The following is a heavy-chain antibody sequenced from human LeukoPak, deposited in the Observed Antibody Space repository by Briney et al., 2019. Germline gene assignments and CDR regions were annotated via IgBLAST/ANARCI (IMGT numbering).Heavy chain of an antibody. CDR1: GFTFSDYY. CDR2: ISTTSSYT. CDR3: AKSYDSSGYPRSYGMDV. J-gene: IGHJ6*02. D-gene: IGHD3-22*01. V-gene: IGHV3-11*03. Sequence: MSGGSLRLSCEASGFTFSDYYMSWIRQAPGKGLEWVSYISTTSSYTNYADSVKGRFTVSRDNSKNTLYLQMNSLGAEDTAVYYCAKSYDSSGYPRSYGMDVWGQGTTVTVSS.